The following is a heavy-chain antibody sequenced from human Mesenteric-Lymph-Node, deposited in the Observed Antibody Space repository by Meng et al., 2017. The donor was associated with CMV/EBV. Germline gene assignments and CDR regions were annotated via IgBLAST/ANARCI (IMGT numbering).Heavy chain of an antibody. CDR2: ISSSGTYI. V-gene: IGHV3-21*01. J-gene: IGHJ3*02. CDR3: ARVLKVPPAASETINASDI. Sequence: GGSLRLSCAASGFIFSGYGMNWARQSPGKGLECVSSISSSGTYIFYAESVKGRFTISRDNAKNSLYLQMNSLRAEDTAVYYCARVLKVPPAASETINASDIWGQGTMVT. D-gene: IGHD2-2*01. CDR1: GFIFSGYG.